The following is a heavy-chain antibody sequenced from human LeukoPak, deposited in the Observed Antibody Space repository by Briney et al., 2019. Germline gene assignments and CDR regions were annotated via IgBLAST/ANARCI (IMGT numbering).Heavy chain of an antibody. CDR3: VRHNTGADY. CDR2: VYPIESEN. V-gene: IGHV5-51*01. D-gene: IGHD1-14*01. J-gene: IGHJ4*02. CDR1: GCSFNTFM. Sequence: GGAPQISFQTPGCSFNTFMIAWGRQAPGRGGEWRGLVYPIESENRYCPSFQGQVTISADNSTISAFLQWDSLKASDTAMYYCVRHNTGADYWGQGTLVTVSS.